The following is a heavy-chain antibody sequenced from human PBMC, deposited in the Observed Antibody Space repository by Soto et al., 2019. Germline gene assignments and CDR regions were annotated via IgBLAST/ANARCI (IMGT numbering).Heavy chain of an antibody. CDR1: VGSVTNSSYY. D-gene: IGHD4-17*01. V-gene: IGHV4-39*01. Sequence: SETLSVTCTVCVGSVTNSSYYWGWIRQSPGKGLEWIGSVYYRGRSYSKSSDKSRVTISVDTSKNRFSLSLNSVTASDTAVYFCVSQRTTVPTQAYFDYWGPGALVTV. J-gene: IGHJ4*02. CDR2: VYYRGRS. CDR3: VSQRTTVPTQAYFDY.